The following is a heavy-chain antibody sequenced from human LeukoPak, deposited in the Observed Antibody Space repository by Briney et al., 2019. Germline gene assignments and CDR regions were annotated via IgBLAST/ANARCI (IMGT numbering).Heavy chain of an antibody. V-gene: IGHV3-74*01. CDR2: ISSDGSNT. D-gene: IGHD6-6*01. J-gene: IGHJ3*01. CDR3: ASPGGIVGRRNVYDL. CDR1: GFTFSTYW. Sequence: GGSLRLSCAAFGFTFSTYWMHWVRQAPGKGLAWVSRISSDGSNTIYADSVKGRFTISRDNAKNTVYLQMNSLRAEDTAVYYCASPGGIVGRRNVYDLWGQGTMVTVSS.